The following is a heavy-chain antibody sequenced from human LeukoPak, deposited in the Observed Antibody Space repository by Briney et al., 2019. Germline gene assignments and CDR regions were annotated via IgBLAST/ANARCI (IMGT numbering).Heavy chain of an antibody. CDR2: ISGSGGST. CDR3: AKDWRPMFRGVIRWFDP. D-gene: IGHD3-10*01. Sequence: TGGSLRLFCAASGYTFSSYAMSWVRQAPGKGLEWVSAISGSGGSTYYADSVKGRFTISRDNSKNTLYLQMNSLRAEDTAVYYCAKDWRPMFRGVIRWFDPWGQGTLVTVSS. CDR1: GYTFSSYA. V-gene: IGHV3-23*01. J-gene: IGHJ5*02.